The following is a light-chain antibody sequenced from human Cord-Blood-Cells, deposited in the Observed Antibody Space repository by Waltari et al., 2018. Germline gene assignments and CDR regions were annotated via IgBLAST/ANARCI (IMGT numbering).Light chain of an antibody. CDR2: KVS. Sequence: DVVVTQCPLALIFALGQPASISCRSSQSLVHSDGNTYLNWFQQRPGQAPRRLIYKVSNRDSGVPDRCSDSGSGTDFTLKISRVEAEDVGVYYCVQGTHWPPDTFGQGTKLEIK. V-gene: IGKV2-30*02. J-gene: IGKJ2*01. CDR3: VQGTHWPPDT. CDR1: QSLVHSDGNTY.